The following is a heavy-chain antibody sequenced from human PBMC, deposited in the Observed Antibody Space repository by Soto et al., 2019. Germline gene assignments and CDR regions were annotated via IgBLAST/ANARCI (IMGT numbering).Heavy chain of an antibody. Sequence: QVQLRESGPGLMRPSQTLSLTCTVSGASVTSTGYYWTWIRQSPGKGLEWLGYILHNGNADYSPSLETRLSISLDSSKNQFSLKVNSVGAADTAIYFCARVSAVSAEYYFDYWGQGALVTVS. V-gene: IGHV4-30-4*01. D-gene: IGHD6-19*01. CDR3: ARVSAVSAEYYFDY. CDR1: GASVTSTGYY. J-gene: IGHJ4*02. CDR2: ILHNGNA.